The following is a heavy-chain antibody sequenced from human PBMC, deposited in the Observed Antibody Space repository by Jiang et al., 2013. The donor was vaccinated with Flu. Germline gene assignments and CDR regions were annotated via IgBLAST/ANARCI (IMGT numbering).Heavy chain of an antibody. CDR1: GFSLSTSGMC. V-gene: IGHV2-70*11. D-gene: IGHD3-16*01. Sequence: GFSLSTSGMCVSWIRQPPGKALEWLARIDWDDDKYYSTSLKTRLTISKDTSKNQVVLTMTNMDPVDTATYYCARIRLPPPDKREGYYYGMDVWGQGTTVTVSS. J-gene: IGHJ6*02. CDR2: IDWDDDK. CDR3: ARIRLPPPDKREGYYYGMDV.